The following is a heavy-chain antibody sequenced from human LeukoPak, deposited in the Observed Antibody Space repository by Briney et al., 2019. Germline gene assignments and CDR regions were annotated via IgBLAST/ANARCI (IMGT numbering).Heavy chain of an antibody. D-gene: IGHD6-13*01. V-gene: IGHV1-3*01. CDR3: ARVYSSSRGNYFDY. CDR2: INAGNGNT. CDR1: GHTFTTFA. Sequence: ASVKVSCKASGHTFTTFAIHWVRQAPGQSLEWMGWINAGNGNTIYSQKFQGRVAITRDTSASTAYMELSSLRSEDTAVYYCARVYSSSRGNYFDYWGQGTLVTVSS. J-gene: IGHJ4*02.